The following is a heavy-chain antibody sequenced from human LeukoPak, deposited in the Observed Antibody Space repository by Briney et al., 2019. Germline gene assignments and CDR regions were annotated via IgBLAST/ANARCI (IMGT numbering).Heavy chain of an antibody. D-gene: IGHD3-10*01. CDR2: IYTSGST. V-gene: IGHV4-61*02. CDR3: ARVGLLWFGGREGYYGMDV. Sequence: SETLSLTCAVSGGSISSGSYYWSWIRQPAGKGLEWIGRIYTSGSTNYNPSLKSRVTISVDTSKNQFSLKLSSVTAADTAVYYCARVGLLWFGGREGYYGMDVWGQGTTVTVSS. J-gene: IGHJ6*02. CDR1: GGSISSGSYY.